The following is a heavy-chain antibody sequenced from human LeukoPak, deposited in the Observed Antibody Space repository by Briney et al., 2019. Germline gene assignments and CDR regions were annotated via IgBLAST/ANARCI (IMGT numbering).Heavy chain of an antibody. D-gene: IGHD6-19*01. J-gene: IGHJ5*02. V-gene: IGHV1-2*02. CDR3: ATYDQWLPHGFDP. CDR1: AYTLTGYY. CDR2: INPNSGGT. Sequence: ASVKVSCKASAYTLTGYYMHWVRQAPGQGLEWMGWINPNSGGTNYAQKFQGRVTMTRDTSIGTAYLELNRLRSDDTAVYCCATYDQWLPHGFDPWGQGTLVTVSS.